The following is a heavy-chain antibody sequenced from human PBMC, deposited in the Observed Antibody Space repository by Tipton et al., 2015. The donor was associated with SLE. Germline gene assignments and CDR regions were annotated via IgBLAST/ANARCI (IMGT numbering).Heavy chain of an antibody. V-gene: IGHV4-61*09. Sequence: TLSLTCTVSGGSISSGSYFWTWIRQPAGKGLEWIGYIFTSGTTKYNPSLKSRVTISVDTSKNQFSLRLSSVTAADTAVYYCAKVGATYYDSSGYGWYFDLWGRGTLVTVSS. CDR2: IFTSGTT. CDR3: AKVGATYYDSSGYGWYFDL. D-gene: IGHD3-22*01. J-gene: IGHJ2*01. CDR1: GGSISSGSYF.